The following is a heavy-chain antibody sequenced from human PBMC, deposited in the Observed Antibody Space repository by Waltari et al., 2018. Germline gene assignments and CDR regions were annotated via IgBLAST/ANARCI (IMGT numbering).Heavy chain of an antibody. CDR2: VYHSGST. Sequence: QVQLQESGPGLVKPSETLSLTCPVSGYSISSGFYWGWIRQSLGKGLEWIVNVYHSGSTSYNPSLKSRVTTSVDTSKNQFSLKLNSVTAADTAVYYCARGSGVGYFDYWGQGTLVTASS. CDR1: GYSISSGFY. J-gene: IGHJ4*02. D-gene: IGHD7-27*01. V-gene: IGHV4-38-2*01. CDR3: ARGSGVGYFDY.